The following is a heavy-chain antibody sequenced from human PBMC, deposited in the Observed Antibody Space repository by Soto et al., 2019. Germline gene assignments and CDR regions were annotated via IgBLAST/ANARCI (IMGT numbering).Heavy chain of an antibody. J-gene: IGHJ4*02. D-gene: IGHD3-10*01. CDR3: AKQRLSMVRGVIIGAPLFDY. CDR1: GFTFSSYW. V-gene: IGHV3-7*01. Sequence: PGGSLRLSCAASGFTFSSYWMSWVRQAPGKGLEWVANIKQDGSEKYYVDSVKGRFTISRDNAKNSLYLQMSSLRAEDTAVYYCAKQRLSMVRGVIIGAPLFDYWGQGTLVTVSS. CDR2: IKQDGSEK.